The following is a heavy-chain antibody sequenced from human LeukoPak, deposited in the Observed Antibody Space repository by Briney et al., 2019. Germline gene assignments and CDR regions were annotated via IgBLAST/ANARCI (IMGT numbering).Heavy chain of an antibody. D-gene: IGHD3-10*01. CDR3: ARAADYHGSGSQLGY. V-gene: IGHV4-34*01. Sequence: SETLSLTCAVYGGYFSGYYWSWIRQPPGKGLEWIGEINHSGSTKYNPSLKSRVTISVDTSKNQFSLKLSSVTAADTAVYYCARAADYHGSGSQLGYWGQGILVTVSS. CDR2: INHSGST. CDR1: GGYFSGYY. J-gene: IGHJ4*02.